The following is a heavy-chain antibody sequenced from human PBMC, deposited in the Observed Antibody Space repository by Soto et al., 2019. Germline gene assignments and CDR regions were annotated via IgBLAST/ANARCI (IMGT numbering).Heavy chain of an antibody. Sequence: GGSLRLSCAASGFTFSSYAMSWVRQAPGKGLEWVSAISGSGGSTYYADSVKGRFTISRDNSKNTLYLQMNSLRAEDTAVYYCAKGSIVVVVAALFDPWGQGTLVTVSS. V-gene: IGHV3-23*01. CDR1: GFTFSSYA. J-gene: IGHJ5*02. CDR2: ISGSGGST. CDR3: AKGSIVVVVAALFDP. D-gene: IGHD2-15*01.